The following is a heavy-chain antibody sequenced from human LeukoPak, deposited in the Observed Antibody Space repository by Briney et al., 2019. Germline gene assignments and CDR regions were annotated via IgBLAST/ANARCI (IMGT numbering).Heavy chain of an antibody. D-gene: IGHD4-17*01. V-gene: IGHV1-18*01. J-gene: IGHJ4*02. CDR2: ISAYNDNT. CDR3: ARVPPSRLRSGGFDY. CDR1: GYTFTSYG. Sequence: GASVKVSCKASGYTFTSYGISWVRQAPGQGLEWMGWISAYNDNTNYAQKLQGRVTMTTDTSTSTAYMELRSLRSDDTAVYYCARVPPSRLRSGGFDYWGQGTLVTVSS.